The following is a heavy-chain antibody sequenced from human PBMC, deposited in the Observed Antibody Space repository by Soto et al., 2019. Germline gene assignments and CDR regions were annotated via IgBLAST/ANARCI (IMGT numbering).Heavy chain of an antibody. Sequence: QVQLVQSGAEVKKPGSSVKVSCKTSGGTFSSYAISWVRQAPGQGIEWMGGIIPMFGTANYAQKFQGRVTITADDSTSTAYMELSSWRSEDTAVYYCATSRANYYDSRGYYYYAFEYWGQGTLVTVSS. J-gene: IGHJ4*02. V-gene: IGHV1-69*12. CDR2: IIPMFGTA. CDR3: ATSRANYYDSRGYYYYAFEY. D-gene: IGHD3-22*01. CDR1: GGTFSSYA.